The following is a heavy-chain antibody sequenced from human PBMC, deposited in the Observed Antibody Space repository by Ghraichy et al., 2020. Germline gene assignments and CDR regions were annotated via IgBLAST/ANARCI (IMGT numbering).Heavy chain of an antibody. Sequence: ASVKVSCKASGYTFSNYGISWMRQAPGQGLEWVGWISGHNGNTNYAHKFQGRLTMTTETSTTKAYMELRSLTYEEPAVYYCGRGLRSCSGGDCTPQLDGVDVWGQGTTVTVSS. CDR1: GYTFSNYG. J-gene: IGHJ6*02. CDR3: GRGLRSCSGGDCTPQLDGVDV. CDR2: ISGHNGNT. D-gene: IGHD2-21*02. V-gene: IGHV1-18*01.